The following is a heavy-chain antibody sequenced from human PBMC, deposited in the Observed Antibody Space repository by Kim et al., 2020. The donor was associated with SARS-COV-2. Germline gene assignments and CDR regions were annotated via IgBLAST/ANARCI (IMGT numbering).Heavy chain of an antibody. V-gene: IGHV3-49*03. CDR2: IRSKAYGGTT. J-gene: IGHJ4*02. D-gene: IGHD3-22*01. CDR3: TRDRSDYYDSSGQAPRSLFDY. CDR1: GFTFGDYA. Sequence: GGSLRLSCTASGFTFGDYAMSWFRQAPGKGLEWVGFIRSKAYGGTTEYAASVKGRFTISRDDSKSIAYLQMNSLKTEDTAVYYCTRDRSDYYDSSGQAPRSLFDYWGQGTLVTVSS.